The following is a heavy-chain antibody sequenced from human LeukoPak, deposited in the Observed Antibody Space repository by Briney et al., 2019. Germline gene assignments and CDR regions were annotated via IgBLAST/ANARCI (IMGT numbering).Heavy chain of an antibody. Sequence: ASVKVSCKASGYTFPSYFMHWVRQAPGQGLEWMGQINTYSGGTDYAQKFQGRVTMTRDTSISTAYMELTRLRSDDTAVYYCARGGCDYWGQGTLVTVSS. CDR2: INTYSGGT. CDR1: GYTFPSYF. D-gene: IGHD2-15*01. CDR3: ARGGCDY. J-gene: IGHJ4*02. V-gene: IGHV1-2*06.